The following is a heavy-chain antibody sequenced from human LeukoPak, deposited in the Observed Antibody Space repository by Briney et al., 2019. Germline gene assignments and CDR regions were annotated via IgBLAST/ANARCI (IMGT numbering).Heavy chain of an antibody. CDR2: ISYDGSNK. D-gene: IGHD2-15*01. Sequence: GGSLRLSCAASGFTFSSYGMHWVRQAPGKGLEWVAVISYDGSNKYYADSVKGRFTISRDNSKNTLYLQMNSLRAEDTAVYYCAKDLAAIVLSGYFDYWGQGTLVTVSS. V-gene: IGHV3-30*18. J-gene: IGHJ4*02. CDR1: GFTFSSYG. CDR3: AKDLAAIVLSGYFDY.